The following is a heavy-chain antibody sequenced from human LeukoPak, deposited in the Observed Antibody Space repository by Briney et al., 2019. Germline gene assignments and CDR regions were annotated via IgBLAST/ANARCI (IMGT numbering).Heavy chain of an antibody. CDR1: EFTFNNYW. Sequence: GGSLRLPCVASEFTFNNYWMHWVRQVPGKGLVWVSRINSDGSSTTYADSVKGRFTISRGNAKNTLYLQMNSLRGEDTAVYYCARDPRSRGWYSAYYFDNWGQGTLVTVSS. CDR2: INSDGSST. CDR3: ARDPRSRGWYSAYYFDN. J-gene: IGHJ4*02. D-gene: IGHD6-19*01. V-gene: IGHV3-74*01.